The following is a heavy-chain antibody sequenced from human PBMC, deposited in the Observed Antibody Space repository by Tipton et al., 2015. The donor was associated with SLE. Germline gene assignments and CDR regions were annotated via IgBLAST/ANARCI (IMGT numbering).Heavy chain of an antibody. Sequence: TLSLTCTVSGGSISSFYWSWIRQPPGKGLEWIGYIYTSGYVSYNPSLKSRVTISVDTSKNQFSLKLSSVTAADTAVYYCARIAVAADYFYYYGMDVWGQGTTVTVSS. D-gene: IGHD6-19*01. CDR3: ARIAVAADYFYYYGMDV. CDR2: IYTSGYV. V-gene: IGHV4-4*08. J-gene: IGHJ6*02. CDR1: GGSISSFY.